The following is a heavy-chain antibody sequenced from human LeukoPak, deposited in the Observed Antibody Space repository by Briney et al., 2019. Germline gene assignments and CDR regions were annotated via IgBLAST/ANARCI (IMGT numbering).Heavy chain of an antibody. CDR2: IWYDGSNK. D-gene: IGHD2-21*02. CDR3: ARDLSVVTASNWFDP. V-gene: IGHV3-33*01. J-gene: IGHJ5*02. Sequence: GRSLRLSCAASGFTFSSYGMHWVRQAPGKGLEWVAVIWYDGSNKYYADSVKGRFTISRDNSKNTLYLQMNSLRAEDTAVYYCARDLSVVTASNWFDPWGQGTLVTVSS. CDR1: GFTFSSYG.